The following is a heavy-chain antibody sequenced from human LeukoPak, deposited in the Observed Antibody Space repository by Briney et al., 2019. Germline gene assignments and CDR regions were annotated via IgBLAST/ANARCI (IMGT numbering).Heavy chain of an antibody. CDR1: GVSISRFY. CDR3: VQTTGWPGFDY. Sequence: SETLSLTCTTSGVSISRFYWSWVRQPPGKGLEWIGNIYSGVPTYFNPSLKSRVIISVDTSKNQFSLNLTSVAAADTAMYYCVQTTGWPGFDYWGQGILVTVSS. D-gene: IGHD1-1*01. J-gene: IGHJ4*02. CDR2: IYSGVPT. V-gene: IGHV4-4*09.